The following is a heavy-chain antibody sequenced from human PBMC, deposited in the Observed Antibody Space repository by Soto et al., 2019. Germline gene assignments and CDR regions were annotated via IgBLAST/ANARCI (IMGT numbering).Heavy chain of an antibody. CDR1: GDSISSGDYY. CDR2: IHYSGAT. J-gene: IGHJ5*02. CDR3: ARDSYDGNWFDP. D-gene: IGHD5-12*01. Sequence: PSETLSLTCTASGDSISSGDYYWSWIRQPPGKGLEWIGCIHYSGATYYNPSFNSRVTISVDRSKNQFSLNLTSVTAADTAVYYCARDSYDGNWFDPWGQGTLVTVSS. V-gene: IGHV4-30-4*01.